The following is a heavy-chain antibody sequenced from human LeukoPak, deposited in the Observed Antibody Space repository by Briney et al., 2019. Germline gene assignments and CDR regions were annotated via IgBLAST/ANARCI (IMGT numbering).Heavy chain of an antibody. CDR2: INHSGST. CDR3: AIAWGSVVPAAIRWFDP. V-gene: IGHV4-34*01. D-gene: IGHD2-2*02. Sequence: SETLSLTCAVYGGSFSGYYWSWIRQPPGKGLEWIGEINHSGSTNYNPSLKSRVTISVDTSKNQSSLKLSSVTAADTAVYYCAIAWGSVVPAAIRWFDPGGQGTLVTVSS. J-gene: IGHJ5*02. CDR1: GGSFSGYY.